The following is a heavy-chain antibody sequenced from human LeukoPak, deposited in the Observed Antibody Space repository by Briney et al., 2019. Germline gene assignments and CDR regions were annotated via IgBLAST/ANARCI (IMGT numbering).Heavy chain of an antibody. CDR1: GFTFSSYA. CDR3: ARWAGSTSCYTG. Sequence: GGSLRLSCAASGFTFSSYAMHWVRQAPGKGLEYVSVISSNGGSTYYANSVKGRFTISRDNSKNTLYLQMGSLRAEDMAVYYCARWAGSTSCYTGWGQGTLVTVSS. V-gene: IGHV3-64*01. CDR2: ISSNGGST. D-gene: IGHD2-2*02. J-gene: IGHJ4*02.